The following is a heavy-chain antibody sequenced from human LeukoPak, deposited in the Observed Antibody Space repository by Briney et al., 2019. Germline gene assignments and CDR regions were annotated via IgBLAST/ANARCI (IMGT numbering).Heavy chain of an antibody. V-gene: IGHV3-48*04. CDR1: GFTFDSYA. CDR3: AKHIYGVVSIQQ. J-gene: IGHJ1*01. CDR2: ISTGSSVI. Sequence: GGSLRLSCAASGFTFDSYAMNWVRQAPGKGLEWLSHISTGSSVIYYADSVKGRFTISRDNARKSLYLHMSNVKTEDTAVYYCAKHIYGVVSIQQWGQGTLVTVSS. D-gene: IGHD3-3*01.